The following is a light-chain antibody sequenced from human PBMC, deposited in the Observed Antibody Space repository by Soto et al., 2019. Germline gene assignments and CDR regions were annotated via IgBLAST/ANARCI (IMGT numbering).Light chain of an antibody. Sequence: QSALTQPPSASGSPGQSVTISCTGTSSDVGGYNFVSWYQHHPGKAPKLMIYEVTKRPSGVPDRFSGSKSGNTASLTVSGLLAEDEADYYCQSYDSSLSGLFGGGTKLTVL. V-gene: IGLV2-8*01. CDR1: SSDVGGYNF. CDR3: QSYDSSLSGL. J-gene: IGLJ3*02. CDR2: EVT.